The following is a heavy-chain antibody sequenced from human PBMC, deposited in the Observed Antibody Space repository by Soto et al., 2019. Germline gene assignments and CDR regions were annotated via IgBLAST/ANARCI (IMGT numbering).Heavy chain of an antibody. Sequence: QVQLVQSGAEVKKPGSSVKVSCKASGGTFGSYAFSWVRQAPGQGLEWMGGIIPVSGAAHYAQKFQGRVTITADESTSTAYMELSSLSSQDTAVYYCATAFGCRSTSSTLDYWGQGTRVIVSS. D-gene: IGHD2-2*01. V-gene: IGHV1-69*01. J-gene: IGHJ4*02. CDR2: IIPVSGAA. CDR3: ATAFGCRSTSSTLDY. CDR1: GGTFGSYA.